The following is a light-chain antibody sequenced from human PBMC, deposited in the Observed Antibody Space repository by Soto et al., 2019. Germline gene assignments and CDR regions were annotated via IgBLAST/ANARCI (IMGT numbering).Light chain of an antibody. J-gene: IGLJ2*01. CDR2: DVT. CDR3: SSFTSTSTLI. V-gene: IGLV2-14*03. CDR1: SSDVGGYNF. Sequence: QLVLTQPASVSGSPGQSITISCTGTSSDVGGYNFVSWYQHHPGKAPKLIIYDVTNRPSGVSNRFSGSKSGDTASLTISGLQAEDAADYYCSSFTSTSTLIFGGGTKVTVL.